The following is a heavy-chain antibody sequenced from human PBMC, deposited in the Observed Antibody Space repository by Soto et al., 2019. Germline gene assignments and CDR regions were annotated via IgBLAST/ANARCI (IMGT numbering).Heavy chain of an antibody. Sequence: QVQLVQSGTEVKNPGASVKVSCKTSGYTFTSYGIGWVRQAPGQGLEWVGWIHFYSGNTTYAQKRQGRVTVTRDTSTSTVYMKLRSLRSVDTTMYFCARTVVGDGGEYDEWGQETLVTVSS. CDR2: IHFYSGNT. V-gene: IGHV1-18*01. CDR3: ARTVVGDGGEYDE. D-gene: IGHD2-2*01. J-gene: IGHJ4*02. CDR1: GYTFTSYG.